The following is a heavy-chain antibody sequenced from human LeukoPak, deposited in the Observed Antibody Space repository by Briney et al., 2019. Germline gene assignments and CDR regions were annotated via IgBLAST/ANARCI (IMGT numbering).Heavy chain of an antibody. CDR3: AREGGEGATQTFDY. J-gene: IGHJ4*02. Sequence: KPSETLSLTCTVSGGSIRSYYWSWIRQPPGKGLEWIGYIYYSGSTNYNPSLKSRVTISVDTSKNQFSLKLSSVTAADTAVYYCAREGGEGATQTFDYWGQGTLVTVSS. V-gene: IGHV4-59*01. CDR2: IYYSGST. D-gene: IGHD1-26*01. CDR1: GGSIRSYY.